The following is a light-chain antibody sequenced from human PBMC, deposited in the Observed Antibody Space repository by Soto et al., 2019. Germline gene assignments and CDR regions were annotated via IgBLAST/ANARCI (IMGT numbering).Light chain of an antibody. J-gene: IGLJ1*01. CDR3: SSYTTSNTFSYV. V-gene: IGLV2-14*01. CDR1: SSDVGGYNY. CDR2: DVS. Sequence: QSALTQPASVSGSPGQSITISCTGTSSDVGGYNYVSWYQQHPGKAPKLMIYDVSNRPSGISNRFSGYKSVSTASLTISGLQADDEADYHCSSYTTSNTFSYVFGTGTKVTVL.